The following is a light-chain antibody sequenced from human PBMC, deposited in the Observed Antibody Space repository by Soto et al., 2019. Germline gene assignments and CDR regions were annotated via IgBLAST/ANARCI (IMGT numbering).Light chain of an antibody. Sequence: QSALTQPPSASGSPGQSVTISCTGTSSDVGAYNYVSWYQQHAGKAPKLVIYEVTKRPSGVPDRFSGSKSANTASLTVSGPQAEDEAYYYCSSFASSNTWVFGGGTKVTVL. J-gene: IGLJ3*02. CDR3: SSFASSNTWV. CDR1: SSDVGAYNY. V-gene: IGLV2-8*01. CDR2: EVT.